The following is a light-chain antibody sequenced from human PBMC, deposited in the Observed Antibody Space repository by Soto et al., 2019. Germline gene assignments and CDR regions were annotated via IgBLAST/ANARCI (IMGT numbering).Light chain of an antibody. CDR2: DAS. CDR1: RRVSSY. CDR3: QQRDNWPWT. J-gene: IGKJ1*01. V-gene: IGKV3-11*01. Sequence: ETVLTHSPATLSLSPRHRSTLSCRASRRVSSYLAWYQQKAGQAPRLLIYDASNRAAGTPGRFSGSGSGTDFTLTISSLEPEDFAVYYCQQRDNWPWTFGQGTKVDIK.